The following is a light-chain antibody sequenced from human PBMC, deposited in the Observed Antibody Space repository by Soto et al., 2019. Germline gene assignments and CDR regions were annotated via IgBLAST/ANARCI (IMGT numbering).Light chain of an antibody. CDR1: QSVSSN. Sequence: EIVMTQSPATLSVSPGERATLSCRASQSVSSNLAWYQQKPGQAPRLLIYGASTRATGIPARFSGSGSGTEFTLTISRLQSEDFAVYDWQQYNNWPPITFGQGTRLEIK. V-gene: IGKV3-15*01. CDR2: GAS. CDR3: QQYNNWPPIT. J-gene: IGKJ5*01.